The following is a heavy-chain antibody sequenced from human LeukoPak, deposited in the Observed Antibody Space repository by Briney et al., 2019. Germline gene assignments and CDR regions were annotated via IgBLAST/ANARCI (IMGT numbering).Heavy chain of an antibody. CDR1: GFTFSNAW. J-gene: IGHJ4*02. V-gene: IGHV3-15*01. D-gene: IGHD3-10*01. Sequence: GGSLRLSCAASGFTFSNAWMSWVRQAPGKGLEWVGRIKSKTDGGTTDYAAPVKGRFTISRDDSKNTLYLQMNSLKTEDTAVYYCTTGPRVLLWFGELFFDYWGQGTLVTVSS. CDR2: IKSKTDGGTT. CDR3: TTGPRVLLWFGELFFDY.